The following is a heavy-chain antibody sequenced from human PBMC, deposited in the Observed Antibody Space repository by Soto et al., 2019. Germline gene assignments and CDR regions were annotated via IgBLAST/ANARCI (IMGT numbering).Heavy chain of an antibody. CDR3: PRERYRGNLDY. J-gene: IGHJ4*02. Sequence: PSENLSLSCTVSGGCSSSYYWSWIGQRPGKGLEWIGYIYYSGSTNYNPSLKRRGSISVDTSKNQFSRKLSSVTAADTAVYYCPRERYRGNLDYWGQGTLVTVSS. D-gene: IGHD2-15*01. CDR1: GGCSSSYY. CDR2: IYYSGST. V-gene: IGHV4-59*01.